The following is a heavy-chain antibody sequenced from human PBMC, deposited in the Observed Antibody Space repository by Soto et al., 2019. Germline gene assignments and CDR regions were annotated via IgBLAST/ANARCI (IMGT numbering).Heavy chain of an antibody. CDR2: ISYDGSNK. CDR3: AKGERYYYDSSGYYY. V-gene: IGHV3-30*18. D-gene: IGHD3-22*01. J-gene: IGHJ4*02. CDR1: GFTFSSYG. Sequence: GGSLRLSCAASGFTFSSYGMHWVRQAPGKGLEWVAVISYDGSNKYYADSVKGRFTISRDNSKNTLYLQMNSLRAEDTAVYYCAKGERYYYDSSGYYYWGQGTLVTVSS.